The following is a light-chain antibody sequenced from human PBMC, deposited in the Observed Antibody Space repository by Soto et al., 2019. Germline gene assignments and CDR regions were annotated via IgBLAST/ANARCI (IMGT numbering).Light chain of an antibody. J-gene: IGLJ1*01. Sequence: QSALTQPRSVSGSPGQSVTISCTGRSSNIGAGYDVHWYQQLPGTAPKLLIYGNSNRPSGVPDRFSGSKSGTSAALAITGLQAEDEADYYCQSHDGSLSSYVFGTGTKVTV. CDR1: SSNIGAGYD. CDR2: GNS. V-gene: IGLV1-40*01. CDR3: QSHDGSLSSYV.